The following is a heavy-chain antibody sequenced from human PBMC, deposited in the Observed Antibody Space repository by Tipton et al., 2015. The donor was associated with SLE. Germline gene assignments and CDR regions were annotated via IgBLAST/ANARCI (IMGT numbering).Heavy chain of an antibody. Sequence: SLRLSCAASGFTFSSYEMNWVRQAPGKGLEWVSYISSSGSTIYYADSAKGRFTISRDNAKNSLYLQMNSLRAEDTAVYYCARGSVLMVYAILDYWGQGTLVTVSS. J-gene: IGHJ4*02. D-gene: IGHD2-8*01. CDR1: GFTFSSYE. V-gene: IGHV3-48*03. CDR3: ARGSVLMVYAILDY. CDR2: ISSSGSTI.